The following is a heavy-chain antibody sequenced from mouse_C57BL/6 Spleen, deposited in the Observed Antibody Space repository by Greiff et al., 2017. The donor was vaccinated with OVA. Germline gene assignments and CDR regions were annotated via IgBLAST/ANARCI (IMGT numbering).Heavy chain of an antibody. CDR1: GFTFSSYT. CDR3: ARRGGYYVFDY. D-gene: IGHD2-3*01. V-gene: IGHV5-9*01. Sequence: EVKLVESGGGLVKPGGSLKLSCAASGFTFSSYTMSWVRQTPEKRLEWVATISGGGGNTYYPDSVKGRFTISRDNAKNTLYLQMSSLRSEDTALYYCARRGGYYVFDYWGQGTTLTVSS. J-gene: IGHJ2*01. CDR2: ISGGGGNT.